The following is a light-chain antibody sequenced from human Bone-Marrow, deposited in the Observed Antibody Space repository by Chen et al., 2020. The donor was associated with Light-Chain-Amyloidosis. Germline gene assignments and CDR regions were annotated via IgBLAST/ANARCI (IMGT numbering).Light chain of an antibody. V-gene: IGLV2-14*01. CDR2: EVR. CDR1: SFDVGGYNY. CDR3: SSYTGATDNFV. J-gene: IGLJ1*01. Sequence: QPSLTHPPSVPGSPGQSLTISSTGSSFDVGGYNYVSWSQQHPGKVPKRIIYEVRNRPSGISNRFSGSKSGNTASLTISGLQAEDEADYYCSSYTGATDNFVFGTGTKVTVL.